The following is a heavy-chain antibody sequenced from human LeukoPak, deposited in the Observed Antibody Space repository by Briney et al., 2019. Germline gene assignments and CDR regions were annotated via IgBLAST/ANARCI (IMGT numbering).Heavy chain of an antibody. CDR3: ARHKYCTNAVCTTRWFDP. V-gene: IGHV3-23*01. Sequence: PGGSLRLSCAASGFTFSRYAMSWVRQAPGKGLEWVSVISGSGGSTYYADSVKGRFTISRDNAKNSLYLQMNSLRAEDTAVYFCARHKYCTNAVCTTRWFDPWGQGTLVTVSS. J-gene: IGHJ5*02. CDR2: ISGSGGST. CDR1: GFTFSRYA. D-gene: IGHD2-8*01.